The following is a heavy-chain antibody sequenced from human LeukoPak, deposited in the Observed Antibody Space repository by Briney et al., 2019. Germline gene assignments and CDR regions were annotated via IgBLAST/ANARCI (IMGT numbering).Heavy chain of an antibody. Sequence: SETLSLTCTVAGGSISSTTYYWGWIRQLPGKGLEWIGSIYYSGSTYYNPSLKSRVTISVDTSKNQFSLKLTSVTAADRAVYYCARWYSSGWAFDYWGQGTLVTVSS. CDR2: IYYSGST. V-gene: IGHV4-39*01. D-gene: IGHD6-19*01. J-gene: IGHJ4*02. CDR1: GGSISSTTYY. CDR3: ARWYSSGWAFDY.